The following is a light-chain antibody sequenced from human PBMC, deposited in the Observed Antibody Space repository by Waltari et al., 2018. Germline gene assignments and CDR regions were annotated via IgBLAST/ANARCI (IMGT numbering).Light chain of an antibody. CDR2: RSN. CDR3: VAWDDSLSGVV. Sequence: QSVLTQPPSASGTPGKRVTIPCFGSSSNIGSNYVYWYQQLPGTAPKLLIYRSNQRPSGVPDRFSGSKSGTSASLAISGLRSEDEADYHCVAWDDSLSGVVFGGGTKLTVL. V-gene: IGLV1-47*01. CDR1: SSNIGSNY. J-gene: IGLJ2*01.